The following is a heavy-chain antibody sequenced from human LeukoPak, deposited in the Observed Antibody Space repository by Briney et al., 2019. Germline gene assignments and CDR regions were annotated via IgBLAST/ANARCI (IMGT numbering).Heavy chain of an antibody. D-gene: IGHD7-27*01. V-gene: IGHV3-11*04. CDR2: ISSSGSTI. Sequence: PGGSLRLSCAASGFTFSDYYMSWLRQAPGQGLEWVSYISSSGSTIYYADSVKGRFTISRDNAKNSLYLQMNSLRAEDTAVYYCARGMSLGISLDYWGQGTLVTVSS. CDR3: ARGMSLGISLDY. J-gene: IGHJ4*02. CDR1: GFTFSDYY.